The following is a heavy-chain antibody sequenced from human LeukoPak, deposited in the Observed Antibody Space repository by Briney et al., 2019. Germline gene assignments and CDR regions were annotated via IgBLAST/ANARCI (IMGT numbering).Heavy chain of an antibody. Sequence: PSETLSLTRAVSGYSIRSGYYWGWIRQPPGKGLEWIGTIYESGSAYYNPSLKSRVTISVDTSKNQFSLKLSSVTAADTAVYYCARHSQWGVIPWAFDFWGQGTLVTVSS. D-gene: IGHD3-16*02. CDR3: ARHSQWGVIPWAFDF. J-gene: IGHJ3*01. CDR1: GYSIRSGYY. V-gene: IGHV4-38-2*01. CDR2: IYESGSA.